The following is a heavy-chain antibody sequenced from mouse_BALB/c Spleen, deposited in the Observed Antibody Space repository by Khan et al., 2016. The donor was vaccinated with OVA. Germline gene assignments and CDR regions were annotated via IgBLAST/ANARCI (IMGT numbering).Heavy chain of an antibody. D-gene: IGHD1-1*01. J-gene: IGHJ2*01. CDR2: ISGDTSTI. CDR3: ATYYFYGYYFDY. V-gene: IGHV5-17*02. Sequence: EVELVESGGGLVQPGGSRKLSCAASGFTFSNYGMHWVRQAPEKGLEWVAFISGDTSTIYYADTVKGRFTISRDNPKNTLFLQMTSLMSEDTARYDCATYYFYGYYFDYWGPGTTLTVSS. CDR1: GFTFSNYG.